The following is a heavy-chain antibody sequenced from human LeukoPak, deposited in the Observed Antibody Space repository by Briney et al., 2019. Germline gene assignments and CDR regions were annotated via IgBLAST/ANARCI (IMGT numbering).Heavy chain of an antibody. V-gene: IGHV4-34*01. J-gene: IGHJ4*02. CDR3: ARDGRRSGWYYFDY. Sequence: SETLSLTCAVYGGSFSGYYWSWIRQPPGKGLEWIGEINHSGSTNYNPSLKSRVTISVDTSKNQFSLKLSSVTAADTAVYYCARDGRRSGWYYFDYWGQGTLVTVSS. CDR1: GGSFSGYY. CDR2: INHSGST. D-gene: IGHD6-19*01.